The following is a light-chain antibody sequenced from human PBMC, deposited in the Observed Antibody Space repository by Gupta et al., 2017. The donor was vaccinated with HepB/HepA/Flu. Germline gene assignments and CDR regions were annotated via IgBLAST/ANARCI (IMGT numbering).Light chain of an antibody. CDR1: LDIRNY. J-gene: IGKJ1*01. V-gene: IGKV1-6*01. Sequence: AIQMTQSPSSLSASVGQRVTMTCRASLDIRNYLGWYQQKPGQAPKLLIFGTSTLQSGVPSRFDGSGSGTDFTLIISSLQPDDSATYYCRQEDKSPRTFGQGTKVEIK. CDR2: GTS. CDR3: RQEDKSPRT.